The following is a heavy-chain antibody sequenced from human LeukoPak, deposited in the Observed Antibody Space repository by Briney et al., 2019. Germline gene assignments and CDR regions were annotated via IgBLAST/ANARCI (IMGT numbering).Heavy chain of an antibody. Sequence: GGSLRLSCAAPGFTFSSYAMHWVRQAPGKGLEWVAVISYDGSNKYYADSVKGRFTISRDNSKNTLYLQMNSLRAEDTAVYYCARDYYGSGSYYNVPHYGMDVWGKGTTVTVSS. CDR3: ARDYYGSGSYYNVPHYGMDV. V-gene: IGHV3-30*04. D-gene: IGHD3-10*01. CDR2: ISYDGSNK. J-gene: IGHJ6*04. CDR1: GFTFSSYA.